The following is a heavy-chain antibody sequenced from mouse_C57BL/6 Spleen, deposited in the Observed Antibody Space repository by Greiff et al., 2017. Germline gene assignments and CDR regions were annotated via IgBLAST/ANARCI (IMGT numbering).Heavy chain of an antibody. Sequence: EVMLVESGGGFVQPKGSLKLSCAASGFTFNTYAMHWVRQAPGKGLEWVARIRSKSSNYATYYADSVKDRFTISRDDSQSMLYLQMNNLKTEDSAMYYCVRGPPLPRDYYAMDYWGQGTSVTVSS. CDR2: IRSKSSNYAT. J-gene: IGHJ4*01. CDR1: GFTFNTYA. V-gene: IGHV10-3*01. CDR3: VRGPPLPRDYYAMDY.